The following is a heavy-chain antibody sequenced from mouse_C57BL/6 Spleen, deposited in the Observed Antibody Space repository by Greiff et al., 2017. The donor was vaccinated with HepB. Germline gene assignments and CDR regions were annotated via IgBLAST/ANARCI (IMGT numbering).Heavy chain of an antibody. Sequence: VQLKQSGAELVKPGASVKLSCTASGFNIKDYYMHWVKQRTEQGLEWIGRIDPEDGETKYAPKLQGKATITADTSSNTAYLQLSSLTSEDTAVYYCALYYYGSSYYAMDYWGQGTSVTVSS. CDR1: GFNIKDYY. D-gene: IGHD1-1*01. V-gene: IGHV14-2*01. CDR3: ALYYYGSSYYAMDY. CDR2: IDPEDGET. J-gene: IGHJ4*01.